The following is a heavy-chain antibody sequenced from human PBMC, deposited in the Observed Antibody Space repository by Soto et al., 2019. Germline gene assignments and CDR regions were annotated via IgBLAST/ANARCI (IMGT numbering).Heavy chain of an antibody. J-gene: IGHJ4*02. CDR2: ISRSGDRT. CDR3: ARARCSSGQCYYFNY. Sequence: EVQLVESGEGLVQPGGSLRLSCAASGFTFSSYNIHWIRQAPGKGLEFVSAISRSGDRTYYADSVKGRFTITRDNSKNPVWLQMGSLRAEDMAVDYCARARCSSGQCYYFNYWGRGALVSVSS. V-gene: IGHV3-64*02. CDR1: GFTFSSYN. D-gene: IGHD2-15*01.